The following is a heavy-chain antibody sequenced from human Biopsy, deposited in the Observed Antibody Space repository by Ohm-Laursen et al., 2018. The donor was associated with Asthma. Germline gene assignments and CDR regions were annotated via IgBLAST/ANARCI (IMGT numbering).Heavy chain of an antibody. Sequence: SLRLSCAASGFTFSTYAMHWVRQAPGKGLEWVAVISYDGSNKYYADSVKGRFTISRDNAKNLLFLQMNSLRAEDTAVYYCARSFHFWSPYHAEHYQLWGQGTLVTVSS. J-gene: IGHJ1*01. V-gene: IGHV3-30-3*01. CDR1: GFTFSTYA. CDR2: ISYDGSNK. D-gene: IGHD3-3*01. CDR3: ARSFHFWSPYHAEHYQL.